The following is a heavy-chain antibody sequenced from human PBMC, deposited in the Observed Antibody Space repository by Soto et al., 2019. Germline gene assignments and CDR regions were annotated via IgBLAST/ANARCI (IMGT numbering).Heavy chain of an antibody. Sequence: QVQLVEAGGGVVQPGRSLRLSCAASGFTFSSYAMQWDRQAPGKGLEWVAVISYDGSNKYYADSVKGRFTISRDNSKNTLYLQMNSLRAEDTAVYYCARPDYGSGSYPDYWGQGTLVTVSS. V-gene: IGHV3-30-3*01. J-gene: IGHJ4*02. CDR3: ARPDYGSGSYPDY. CDR1: GFTFSSYA. D-gene: IGHD3-10*01. CDR2: ISYDGSNK.